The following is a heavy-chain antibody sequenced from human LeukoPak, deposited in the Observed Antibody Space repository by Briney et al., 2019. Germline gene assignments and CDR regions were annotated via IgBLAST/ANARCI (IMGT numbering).Heavy chain of an antibody. Sequence: ASVKVSCKASGYTFTSNYIHWVRRAPGQGLEWMGMIYPRDGSTSYAQKFQGRVTVTRDTSTSTVHMELSGLRSEDTAVYYCARDQESFDYWGQGTLVTVSS. CDR2: IYPRDGST. J-gene: IGHJ4*02. CDR1: GYTFTSNY. CDR3: ARDQESFDY. V-gene: IGHV1-46*01.